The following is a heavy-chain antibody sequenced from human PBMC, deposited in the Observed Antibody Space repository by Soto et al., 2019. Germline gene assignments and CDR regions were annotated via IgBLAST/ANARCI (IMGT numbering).Heavy chain of an antibody. CDR1: GYSFTSYW. V-gene: IGHV5-10-1*01. CDR3: ARWGWAAYNHYYGMDV. Sequence: GESLKISCKGSGYSFTSYWISWVRQMPGKGLGWMGRIDTSDSYTNYSPSFQGHVTISADKSISTAYLQWSSLKASDTAMYYCARWGWAAYNHYYGMDVWGQGTTVTVSS. CDR2: IDTSDSYT. J-gene: IGHJ6*02. D-gene: IGHD6-19*01.